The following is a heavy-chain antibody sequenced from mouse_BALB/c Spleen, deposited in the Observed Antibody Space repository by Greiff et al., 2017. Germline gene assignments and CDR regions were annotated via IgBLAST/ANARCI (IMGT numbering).Heavy chain of an antibody. CDR1: GFTFSDFY. J-gene: IGHJ4*01. V-gene: IGHV7-1*02. Sequence: EVNVVESGGGLVQPGGSLRLSCATSGFTFSDFYMEWVRQPPGKRLEWIAASRNKANDYTTEYSASVKGRFIVSRDTSQSILYLQMNALRAEDTAIYYCARDAGLRRGYYAMDYWGQGTSVTVSS. D-gene: IGHD2-4*01. CDR2: SRNKANDYTT. CDR3: ARDAGLRRGYYAMDY.